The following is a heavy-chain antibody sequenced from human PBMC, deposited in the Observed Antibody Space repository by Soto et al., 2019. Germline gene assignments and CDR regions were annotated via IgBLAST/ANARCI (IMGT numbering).Heavy chain of an antibody. D-gene: IGHD3-22*01. J-gene: IGHJ1*01. Sequence: SETLSLTCAVSGVSISSGGYSWSWIRQPPGKGLEWIGYIYHNKNTYYNPSLKSRVTISADRSKNHFSLKLSSVTAADTAVYYCASGPKGYYDTTGYYIYFQHWGQGTLVTVSS. CDR1: GVSISSGGYS. CDR2: IYHNKNT. V-gene: IGHV4-30-2*01. CDR3: ASGPKGYYDTTGYYIYFQH.